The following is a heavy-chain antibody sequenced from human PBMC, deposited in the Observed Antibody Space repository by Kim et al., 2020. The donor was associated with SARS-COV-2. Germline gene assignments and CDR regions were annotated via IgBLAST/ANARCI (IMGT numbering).Heavy chain of an antibody. CDR3: AKAKYYYDSSGYHF. D-gene: IGHD3-22*01. J-gene: IGHJ4*02. Sequence: ADSVKGRFPISRDNSENTLYLQMNSLRAEDTAVYYCAKAKYYYDSSGYHFWGQGTLVTVSS. V-gene: IGHV3-23*01.